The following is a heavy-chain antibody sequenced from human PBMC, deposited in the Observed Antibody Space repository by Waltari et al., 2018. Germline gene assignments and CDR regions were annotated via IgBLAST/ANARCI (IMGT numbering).Heavy chain of an antibody. V-gene: IGHV3-30*02. CDR3: AKDSRGGYSGNDLDY. CDR2: IRYDASNK. D-gene: IGHD5-12*01. J-gene: IGHJ4*02. CDR1: GFTFTSYG. Sequence: HVQLVESGGGVVQPGGSLRLSCAASGFTFTSYGMHWVRQAPGKGLEWVAFIRYDASNKYHADSVKGRFTISRVNSENTLYLQMSSLRVEDTAIYYCAKDSRGGYSGNDLDYWGQGTLVTVSS.